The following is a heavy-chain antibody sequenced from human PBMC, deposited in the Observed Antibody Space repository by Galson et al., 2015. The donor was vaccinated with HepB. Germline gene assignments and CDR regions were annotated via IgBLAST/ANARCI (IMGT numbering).Heavy chain of an antibody. CDR2: ISSSSSYI. J-gene: IGHJ4*02. Sequence: SLRLSCAASGFTFSSYSMNWVRQAPGKGLEWVSSISSSSSYIYYADSVKGRFTISRDNAKNSLYLQMNSLRAEDTAVYYCAREPHYEQWQKSFDYWGQGTLVTVSS. CDR1: GFTFSSYS. CDR3: AREPHYEQWQKSFDY. V-gene: IGHV3-21*01. D-gene: IGHD6-19*01.